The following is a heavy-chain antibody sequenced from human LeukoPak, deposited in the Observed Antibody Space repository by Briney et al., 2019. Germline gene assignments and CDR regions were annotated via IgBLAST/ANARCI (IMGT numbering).Heavy chain of an antibody. V-gene: IGHV3-74*01. CDR1: GFTFSGYW. CDR2: IDSDGSNT. Sequence: VGSLRLSCAASGFTFSGYWMHWVRQAPGKGLVWVSRIDSDGSNTNYADSVKGRFTISRDNAKNTLYLQMNSLRVEDTAVYYCARDTRYSPDYWGQGTLVTVSS. D-gene: IGHD1-1*01. CDR3: ARDTRYSPDY. J-gene: IGHJ4*02.